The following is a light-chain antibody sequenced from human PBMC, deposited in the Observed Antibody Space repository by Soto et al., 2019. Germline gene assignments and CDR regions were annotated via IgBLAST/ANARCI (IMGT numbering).Light chain of an antibody. CDR1: QSITSW. V-gene: IGKV1-5*01. Sequence: DIQMTQSPSTLSAFVGDRVTITCRASQSITSWLAWFQQKPGKAPELLIYAASILRSGVPSRFSGSGSGTEFTLTISSLQPDDFATYYCQQYNGYYPRTFGQGTKVEIK. J-gene: IGKJ1*01. CDR2: AAS. CDR3: QQYNGYYPRT.